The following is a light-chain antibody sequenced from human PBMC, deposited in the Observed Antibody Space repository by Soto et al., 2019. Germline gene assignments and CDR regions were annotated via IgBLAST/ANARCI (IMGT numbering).Light chain of an antibody. Sequence: EIVMTQSPATLSVSPGERATLSCRASQSVSSNLAWYQQKPGQAPRLLIYGASNRATGIPDRFSGSGSGTDFTLTISCLQPDDFATYYCQQHNSYSTFGQGTKVDIK. CDR1: QSVSSN. J-gene: IGKJ1*01. CDR2: GAS. CDR3: QQHNSYST. V-gene: IGKV3D-15*01.